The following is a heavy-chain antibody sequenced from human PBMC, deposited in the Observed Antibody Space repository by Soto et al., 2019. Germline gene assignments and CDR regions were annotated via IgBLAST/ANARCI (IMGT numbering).Heavy chain of an antibody. Sequence: QVQLQESGPGLVKPSETLSLTCTVSGGSISSYYWSWIRQPPGKGLEWIGYIYYSGSTNYNPSLRGRVTISVDTSKNQFSLKLSSVTAADPAVYYCARAAGTSGAFDIWGQGTMVTVSS. V-gene: IGHV4-59*01. CDR1: GGSISSYY. J-gene: IGHJ3*02. D-gene: IGHD1-1*01. CDR2: IYYSGST. CDR3: ARAAGTSGAFDI.